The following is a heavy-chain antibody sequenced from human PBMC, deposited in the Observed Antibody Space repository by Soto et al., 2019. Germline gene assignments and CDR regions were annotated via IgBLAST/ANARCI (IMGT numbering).Heavy chain of an antibody. Sequence: EDLSLTSNDSGGSISSRSSLMGWIRQPPGKGAEWIGSMSYSGSTYYSPYLKSRVTISVDTSKNQISLKLRSVTAADSAVYYCARRYLEFWSGPLAYWYFDLWGRGTLVTASS. D-gene: IGHD3-3*01. CDR2: MSYSGST. CDR3: ARRYLEFWSGPLAYWYFDL. CDR1: GGSISSRSSL. J-gene: IGHJ2*01. V-gene: IGHV4-39*01.